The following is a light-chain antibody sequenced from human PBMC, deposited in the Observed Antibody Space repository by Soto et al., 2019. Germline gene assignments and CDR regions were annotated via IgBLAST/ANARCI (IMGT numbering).Light chain of an antibody. Sequence: QSVLTQPPSVSGSPGQSVTISCTGTSSDVGRYSRVSWYQQPPGTAPKLMIYEVSNRPSGVPDRFSGSKSGNTASLTISGLQAEDEAHYYCSSYASNRDILFGGGTKVTVL. CDR1: SSDVGRYSR. J-gene: IGLJ2*01. CDR2: EVS. CDR3: SSYASNRDIL. V-gene: IGLV2-18*02.